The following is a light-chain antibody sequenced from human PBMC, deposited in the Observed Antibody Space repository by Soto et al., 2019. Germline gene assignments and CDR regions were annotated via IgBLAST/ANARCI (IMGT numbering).Light chain of an antibody. CDR1: SSDIGRYNY. CDR2: DVS. Sequence: QSALTQPASVSGSPGQSITISCTGSSSDIGRYNYVSWYQQHPGKAPQLMIYDVSNRPSGVSNRFSGSKSGNTASLTISGLQAEDEADYYCSSYTRSMENVFGSGTQLTVL. CDR3: SSYTRSMENV. V-gene: IGLV2-14*01. J-gene: IGLJ1*01.